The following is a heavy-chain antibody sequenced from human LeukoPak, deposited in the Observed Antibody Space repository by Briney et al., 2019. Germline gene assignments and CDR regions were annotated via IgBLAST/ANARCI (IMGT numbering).Heavy chain of an antibody. CDR2: ISWNSGSI. CDR3: AKDIFEAAAGTYFDY. Sequence: SLRLSCVVSGFTFTSYGVHWVRQAPGKGLEWVSGISWNSGSIGYADSVKGRFTISRDNAKNSLYLQMNSLRAEDTALYYCAKDIFEAAAGTYFDYWGQGTLVTVSS. D-gene: IGHD6-13*01. V-gene: IGHV3-9*01. J-gene: IGHJ4*02. CDR1: GFTFTSYG.